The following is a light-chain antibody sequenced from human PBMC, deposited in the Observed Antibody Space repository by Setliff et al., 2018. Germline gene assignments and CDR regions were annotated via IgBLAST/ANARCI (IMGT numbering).Light chain of an antibody. J-gene: IGLJ1*01. CDR3: SSYAGSSTLYV. CDR2: DVS. CDR1: SSDVGGYDY. Sequence: QSVLTQPASVSGSPGQSITISCTGTSSDVGGYDYVSWYQQHPDKAPKLMIFDVSNRPSGVSNRFSGYKSGNTASLTISGLQAEDEADYYCSSYAGSSTLYVFGTGTKVTV. V-gene: IGLV2-14*03.